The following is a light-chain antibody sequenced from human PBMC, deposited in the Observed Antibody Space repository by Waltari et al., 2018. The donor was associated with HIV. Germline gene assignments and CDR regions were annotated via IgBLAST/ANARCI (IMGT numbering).Light chain of an antibody. CDR1: SSDVGPFNY. CDR2: EVR. CDR3: SSYTTSSTRV. J-gene: IGLJ3*02. V-gene: IGLV2-14*01. Sequence: QSALTQPASVSGSPGQSITISCTGTSSDVGPFNYLSWYQQQPGKAPKVMIYEVRNRPSGVSNRFSGSKSGNTASLIISGLQAEDEADYYCSSYTTSSTRVFGGGTKLTVL.